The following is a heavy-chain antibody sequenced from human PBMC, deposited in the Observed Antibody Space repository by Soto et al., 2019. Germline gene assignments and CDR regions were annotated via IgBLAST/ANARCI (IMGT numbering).Heavy chain of an antibody. V-gene: IGHV1-18*01. CDR3: AREEQTLLWFVRGGMDV. CDR1: GYTFSNYA. CDR2: ISADNGNT. Sequence: ASVKVSCKASGYTFSNYAIHWVRQAPGQRLQWMGWISADNGNTKYAQKLQGRVTMTTDTSTSTAYTELRSLRSDDTAVYYCAREEQTLLWFVRGGMDVWGQGTTVTVSS. D-gene: IGHD3-10*01. J-gene: IGHJ6*02.